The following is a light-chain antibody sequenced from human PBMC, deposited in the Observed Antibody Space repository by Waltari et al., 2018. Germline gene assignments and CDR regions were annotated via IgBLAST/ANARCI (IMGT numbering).Light chain of an antibody. Sequence: DIVVTQSPASLAVSLGERATINCTSSPSVLYRSNNKNYLAWYQQKPGQPPKLLIYWASTRESGVPDRFSGSGSGTDFTLTISSLQAEDVAVYYCQQYYSTIFTFGPGTKVDIK. J-gene: IGKJ3*01. V-gene: IGKV4-1*01. CDR3: QQYYSTIFT. CDR1: PSVLYRSNNKNY. CDR2: WAS.